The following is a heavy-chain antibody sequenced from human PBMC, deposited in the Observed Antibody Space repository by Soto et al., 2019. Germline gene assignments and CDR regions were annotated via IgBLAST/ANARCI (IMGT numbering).Heavy chain of an antibody. CDR1: GFTFSSYA. D-gene: IGHD3-16*01. V-gene: IGHV3-23*01. Sequence: EVQLLESGGGLVQPGGSLRLSCAASGFTFSSYAMSWVRQAPGKGLAWVSGTSVSGGSTYYADSVKGRFTISRDNSKNTLYLQMNSLGAEDTAVYYCASNTRYDPPDYWGQGTLVTVSS. J-gene: IGHJ4*02. CDR3: ASNTRYDPPDY. CDR2: TSVSGGST.